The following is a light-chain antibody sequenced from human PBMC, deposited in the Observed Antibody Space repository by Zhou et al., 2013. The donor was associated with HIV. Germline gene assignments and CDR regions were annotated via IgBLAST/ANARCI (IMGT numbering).Light chain of an antibody. CDR3: MQRMDFPWT. CDR1: QSLLHSNGYNY. J-gene: IGKJ1*01. Sequence: DIVMTQTPLSSPVTLGQPASISCKSSQSLLHSNGYNYLDWYLQKPGQSPQLLIYLGSNRASGVPDRFSGSGSGTEFTLKISRVEAADVGVYYCMQRMDFPWTFGQGTKVEVK. V-gene: IGKV2-28*01. CDR2: LGS.